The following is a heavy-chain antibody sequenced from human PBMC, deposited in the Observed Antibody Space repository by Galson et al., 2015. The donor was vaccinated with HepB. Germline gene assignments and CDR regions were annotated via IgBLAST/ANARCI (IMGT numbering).Heavy chain of an antibody. CDR3: AREYCYSNSCSHDEQFYYYYGMDV. CDR2: VSYDGRKT. J-gene: IGHJ6*02. CDR1: GFVFTTYN. V-gene: IGHV3-30*04. D-gene: IGHD2-2*01. Sequence: SLRLSCAASGFVFTTYNMHRVRQAPGKGLEWVAVVSYDGRKTFYADSVKGRFTISRDNSKNILYLQMNSLTSEDTAFYYCAREYCYSNSCSHDEQFYYYYGMDVWGQGTTVTVSS.